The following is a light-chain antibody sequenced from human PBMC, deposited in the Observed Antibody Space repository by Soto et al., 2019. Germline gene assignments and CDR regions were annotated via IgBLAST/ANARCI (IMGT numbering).Light chain of an antibody. J-gene: IGKJ1*01. CDR1: QSVSTY. CDR2: GAS. Sequence: ETVLTQSPATLSLSPGESATLSCRASQSVSTYLAWYQQKPGQAPRLLIYGASSRATGIPDRFSGSGSGTEFTLTISRLEPEDFAVYYCQQYGSSSWTFGQGTKVDI. V-gene: IGKV3-20*01. CDR3: QQYGSSSWT.